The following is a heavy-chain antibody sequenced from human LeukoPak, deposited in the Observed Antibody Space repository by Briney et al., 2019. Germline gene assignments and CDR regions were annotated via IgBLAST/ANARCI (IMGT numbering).Heavy chain of an antibody. J-gene: IGHJ3*02. V-gene: IGHV3-11*01. CDR2: ISSSGSSI. CDR1: RFTFSDYY. D-gene: IGHD2-2*01. CDR3: VRARYCSSRNCPSDAYDI. Sequence: PGGSLRLSCAASRFTFSDYYMSWIRQAPGKGLEWVSYISSSGSSIHYVDSVKGRFTISRDNAKNSLSLQMNSLRAEDTAFYYCVRARYCSSRNCPSDAYDIWGQGTMVTVSS.